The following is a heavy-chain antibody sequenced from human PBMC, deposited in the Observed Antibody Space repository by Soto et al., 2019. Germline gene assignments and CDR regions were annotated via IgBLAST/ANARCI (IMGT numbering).Heavy chain of an antibody. J-gene: IGHJ3*02. V-gene: IGHV1-24*01. CDR2: FDPEDGET. CDR3: ATKNYGDFAFDI. D-gene: IGHD4-17*01. CDR1: GYTFTSYY. Sequence: ASVKVSCKASGYTFTSYYMHWVRQAPGKGLEWMGGFDPEDGETIYAQKFQGRVTMTEDTSTDTAYMELSSLRSEDTAVYYCATKNYGDFAFDIWGQGTMVTVSS.